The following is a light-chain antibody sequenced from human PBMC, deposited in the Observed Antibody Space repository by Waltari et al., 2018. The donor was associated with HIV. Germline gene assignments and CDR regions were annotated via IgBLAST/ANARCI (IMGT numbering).Light chain of an antibody. V-gene: IGLV1-40*01. Sequence: QSVLTQPPSVSGAPGQTVTISCTRSRSNIGAGYDVHWYQQLPGTVPKLLIYGNSNRPSRVPGRFAGSKSGTSASLAITGLQAEDEADYYCQSHDTSLSGPCVFGTGTKVTVL. CDR1: RSNIGAGYD. J-gene: IGLJ1*01. CDR2: GNS. CDR3: QSHDTSLSGPCV.